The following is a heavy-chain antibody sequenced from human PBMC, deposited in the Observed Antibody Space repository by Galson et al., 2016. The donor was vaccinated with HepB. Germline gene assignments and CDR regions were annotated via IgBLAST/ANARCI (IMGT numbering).Heavy chain of an antibody. CDR3: ARMNNCYSGGCYGDGMDV. J-gene: IGHJ6*02. CDR2: ISGFDSAS. Sequence: SVKVSCKASGYSFIGFYMHWVRQAPGQGLEWMGWISGFDSASIYAQKFQGRVSMTTDASTSTAYMEMWGLKSDDTAVYYCARMNNCYSGGCYGDGMDVWGQGTTVTVSS. V-gene: IGHV1-18*04. D-gene: IGHD2-15*01. CDR1: GYSFIGFY.